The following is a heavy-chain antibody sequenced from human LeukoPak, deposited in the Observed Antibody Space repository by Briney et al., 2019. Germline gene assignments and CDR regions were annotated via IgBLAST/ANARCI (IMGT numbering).Heavy chain of an antibody. J-gene: IGHJ4*02. CDR1: GRSFSGYY. CDR2: INHSGST. CDR3: ARRVKSLCPNGVCSQYYFYY. V-gene: IGHV4-34*01. Sequence: PSETLSLTCAVYGRSFSGYYWSWIRQPPGKGLEWIGEINHSGSTNYNPSLKSRVTISVDTSKNQFSLKLSSVTAADTGVYCCARRVKSLCPNGVCSQYYFYYWGQGTLVSVSS. D-gene: IGHD2-8*01.